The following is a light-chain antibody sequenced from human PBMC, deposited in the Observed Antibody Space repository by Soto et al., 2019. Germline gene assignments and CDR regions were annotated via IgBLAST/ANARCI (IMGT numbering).Light chain of an antibody. V-gene: IGKV1-33*01. CDR3: HQYEDLRT. J-gene: IGKJ5*01. CDR1: QNINNY. CDR2: DAS. Sequence: EIQMSQYPSSRASSGGERVTFAGQASQNINNYLNWYQQKPGRAPKLLIYDASNLEAGVPSRFSGSGSGTDFTVTICRLQSEDIAPYYWHQYEDLRTFGQGTRREIK.